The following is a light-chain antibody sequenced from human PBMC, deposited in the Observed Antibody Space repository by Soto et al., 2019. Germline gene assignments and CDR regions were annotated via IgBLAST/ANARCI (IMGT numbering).Light chain of an antibody. V-gene: IGKV1-39*01. CDR3: QKGYSTPVN. CDR2: GSS. J-gene: IGKJ5*01. Sequence: DIHITHSPSSLSPSVVDRVTLTFLASQSISRHLNWYQQKPGRAPRLLIYGSSNLQGGVPSRFSGSGSGTGFTLTISSLLPEDFATYYCQKGYSTPVNFGQGTRLEIK. CDR1: QSISRH.